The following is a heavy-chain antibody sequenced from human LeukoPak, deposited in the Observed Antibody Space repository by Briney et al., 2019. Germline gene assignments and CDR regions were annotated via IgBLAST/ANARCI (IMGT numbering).Heavy chain of an antibody. CDR3: ARESDGSAPHMDV. CDR1: GGSLSSYY. CDR2: IYYSGST. D-gene: IGHD3-10*01. Sequence: SETLSLTCTVSGGSLSSYYRSWIRAPPGEGVGWVGYIYYSGSTNYNPSLKSRVTISVDTSKNQFSLKLSSVTAADTAVYYCARESDGSAPHMDVWGKGTTVTVSS. J-gene: IGHJ6*04. V-gene: IGHV4-59*01.